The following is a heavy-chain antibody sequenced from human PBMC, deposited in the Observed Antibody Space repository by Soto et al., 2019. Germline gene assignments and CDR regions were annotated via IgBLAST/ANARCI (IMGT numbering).Heavy chain of an antibody. CDR2: LNPDRGRT. CDR3: VKGYGEN. CDR1: GYTLSSHY. J-gene: IGHJ4*02. V-gene: IGHV1-46*03. D-gene: IGHD4-17*01. Sequence: QVQLEQSGAEVKKPGASVTVSCKASGYTLSSHYVQWVRLAPGQGLEWVGILNPDRGRTSFAPKFEDRVILTMDTSTSTFYMQLTNLRPDDTALYFCVKGYGENWGQGTLIAVSP.